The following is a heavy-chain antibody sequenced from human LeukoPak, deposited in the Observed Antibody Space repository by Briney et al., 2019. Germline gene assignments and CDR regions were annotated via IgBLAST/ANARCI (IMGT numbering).Heavy chain of an antibody. CDR3: ARGRNGSYSGSYNWFDP. CDR1: GGSFSGYY. Sequence: PSETMSLTCAVYGGSFSGYYWSWIRQPPGKGLEWIGEIKHSGSTNYNPSLKSRVTISVDTSKNQFSLKLSSVTAADTAVYYCARGRNGSYSGSYNWFDPWGQGTLVTVSS. CDR2: IKHSGST. J-gene: IGHJ5*02. D-gene: IGHD1-26*01. V-gene: IGHV4-34*01.